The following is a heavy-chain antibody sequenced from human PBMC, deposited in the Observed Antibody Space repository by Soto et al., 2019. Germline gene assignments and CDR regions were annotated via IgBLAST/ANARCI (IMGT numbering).Heavy chain of an antibody. CDR2: IIPILGIA. V-gene: IGHV1-69*04. D-gene: IGHD2-2*01. J-gene: IGHJ5*02. CDR3: ARDVYCSSTSCFSWFDP. CDR1: GGTFSSYT. Sequence: SVKVSCKASGGTFSSYTISWVLQAPGQGLEWMGRIIPILGIANYAQKFQGRVTITADKSTSTAYMELSSLRSEDTAVYYCARDVYCSSTSCFSWFDPWGQGTLVTVSS.